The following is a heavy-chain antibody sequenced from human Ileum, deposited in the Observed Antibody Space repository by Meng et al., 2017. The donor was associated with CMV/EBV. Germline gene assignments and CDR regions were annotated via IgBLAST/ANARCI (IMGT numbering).Heavy chain of an antibody. D-gene: IGHD6-19*01. V-gene: IGHV1-46*01. CDR2: INPTNGGT. CDR1: VYTLSTYH. Sequence: PSVYTLSTYHMHWLRQAPGQGLEWMGVINPTNGGTDYAQQFQGRVTMTTDTSTNTVYLELSSLTSDDTAVYYCARVLVAGRAEYHYWGQGTLVTVSS. J-gene: IGHJ4*02. CDR3: ARVLVAGRAEYHY.